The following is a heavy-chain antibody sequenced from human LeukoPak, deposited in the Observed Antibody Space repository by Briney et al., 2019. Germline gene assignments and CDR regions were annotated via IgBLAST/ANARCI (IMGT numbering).Heavy chain of an antibody. CDR1: GFTFSSYA. CDR2: SSGSGGST. Sequence: GGSLRLSCAASGFTFSSYAMSWVRQAPGKGLEWVSTSSGSGGSTYYADSVKGRFTISRDNSKNMLYLQMNSLRAEDTAVYYCAKAQGGCSSTTCPPDNWGQRTLVTVSS. J-gene: IGHJ4*02. D-gene: IGHD2-2*01. V-gene: IGHV3-23*01. CDR3: AKAQGGCSSTTCPPDN.